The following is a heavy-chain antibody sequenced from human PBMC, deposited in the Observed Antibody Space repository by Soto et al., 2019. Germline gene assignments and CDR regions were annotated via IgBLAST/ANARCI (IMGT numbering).Heavy chain of an antibody. D-gene: IGHD6-13*01. Sequence: PGGSLRLSCAASGFTFSSYAMSCVRQAPGKGLEWVSAISGSGGSTYYADSVKGRFTISRDNAKNLLFLQMNNLSAEDTAVYYCARGGASSSNDWIYWGRGALVTVSS. J-gene: IGHJ4*02. CDR3: ARGGASSSNDWIY. V-gene: IGHV3-23*01. CDR1: GFTFSSYA. CDR2: ISGSGGST.